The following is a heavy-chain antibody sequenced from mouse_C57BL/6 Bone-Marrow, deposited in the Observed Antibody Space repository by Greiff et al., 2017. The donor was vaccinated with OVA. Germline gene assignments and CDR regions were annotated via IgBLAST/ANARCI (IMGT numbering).Heavy chain of an antibody. CDR2: INPGSGGT. J-gene: IGHJ4*01. CDR1: GYAFTNYL. CDR3: TRGLLWGLYAMDY. Sequence: QVQLQQSGAELVRPGTSVKVSCKASGYAFTNYLIEWVKQRPGQGLEWIGVINPGSGGTNYKEKFKGKATLTADKSSSTAYMQLSSLTSEDSAVYFCTRGLLWGLYAMDYWGQGTSVTVSS. D-gene: IGHD2-10*01. V-gene: IGHV1-54*01.